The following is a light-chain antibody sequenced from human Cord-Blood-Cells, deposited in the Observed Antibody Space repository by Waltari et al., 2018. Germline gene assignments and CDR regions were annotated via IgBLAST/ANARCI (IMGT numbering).Light chain of an antibody. CDR3: SSYTGSSTWV. CDR2: DVS. Sequence: QSALTQPASVSGSPGQSITISCTGTSSDVGGYNYVSWYQQHPGKAPKLMIYDVSKRPSGVPNRFDGSKSGNTASLTISGLQAEDEADYYCSSYTGSSTWVFGGGTKLTVL. V-gene: IGLV2-14*01. CDR1: SSDVGGYNY. J-gene: IGLJ3*02.